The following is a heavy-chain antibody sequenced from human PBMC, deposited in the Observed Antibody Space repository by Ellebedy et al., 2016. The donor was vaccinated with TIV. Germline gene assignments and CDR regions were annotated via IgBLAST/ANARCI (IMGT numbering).Heavy chain of an antibody. Sequence: PGGSLRLSCAASGITFNYYDMHWVRQAPGKGLEWVAVISHDGSNEYYADSAKGRLTISRDNSKDTFYLQVNSLRAEDTAVYYCAHFLGNTMARGVLTALDYWGQGALVTVSS. D-gene: IGHD3-10*01. CDR1: GITFNYYD. V-gene: IGHV3-30-3*01. CDR2: ISHDGSNE. CDR3: AHFLGNTMARGVLTALDY. J-gene: IGHJ4*02.